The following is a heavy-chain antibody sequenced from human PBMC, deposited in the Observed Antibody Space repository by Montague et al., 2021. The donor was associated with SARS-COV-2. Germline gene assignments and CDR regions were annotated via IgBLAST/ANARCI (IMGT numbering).Heavy chain of an antibody. CDR1: GSTFSDYA. D-gene: IGHD3-16*01. J-gene: IGHJ4*02. V-gene: IGHV3-30*09. CDR3: ARDRLKWGMITFGGNDY. CDR2: ISYDGSNK. Sequence: SLRLSCAASGSTFSDYAIYWVRQAPGKGLEWVALISYDGSNKYYADSVKGRFAISRDNSKNTLYLQMNSLRAEDTAVYFCARDRLKWGMITFGGNDYWGQGTLVTVSS.